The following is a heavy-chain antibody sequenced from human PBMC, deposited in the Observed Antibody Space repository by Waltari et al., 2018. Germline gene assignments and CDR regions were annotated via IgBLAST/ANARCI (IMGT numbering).Heavy chain of an antibody. D-gene: IGHD2-2*01. J-gene: IGHJ5*02. CDR3: AREGLEPGFDP. Sequence: QVQLVQSGAEVKKPGASVNVSCEASGYTFSRYGVSWVRQAPGQGLEWMGWSSARNGNTQYAQSFKGRVTMTTDTSTSTAYMELRSLTSDDTAVYYCAREGLEPGFDPWGQGTLVTVSS. CDR1: GYTFSRYG. CDR2: SSARNGNT. V-gene: IGHV1-18*01.